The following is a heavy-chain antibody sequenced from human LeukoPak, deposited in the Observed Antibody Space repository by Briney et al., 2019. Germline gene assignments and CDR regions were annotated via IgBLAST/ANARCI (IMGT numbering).Heavy chain of an antibody. CDR1: GGSFSGYY. Sequence: SETLSLTCAVYGGSFSGYYWSWIRQPPGKGLEWIGKTNHSGSTNYNPSLKSRVTISVDTSKNQFSLKLSSVTAADTAVYYCARGGGSYPRAFDPWGQGTLVTVSS. CDR2: TNHSGST. D-gene: IGHD1-26*01. CDR3: ARGGGSYPRAFDP. J-gene: IGHJ5*02. V-gene: IGHV4-34*01.